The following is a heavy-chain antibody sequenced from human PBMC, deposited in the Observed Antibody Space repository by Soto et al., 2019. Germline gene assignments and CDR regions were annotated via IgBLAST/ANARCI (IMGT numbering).Heavy chain of an antibody. V-gene: IGHV3-53*01. Sequence: EERLVQSGGGLVQPGGSMRLSCAASGFSVGGNYMSWVRQAPGKGLELVSLIYSGGNPFYADSMKGRFTFSRDNSNNMLYLQMDSLRAEDTAVSYCARRPNSDWWGQGTLVIVSS. CDR3: ARRPNSDW. CDR2: IYSGGNP. CDR1: GFSVGGNY. D-gene: IGHD3-9*01. J-gene: IGHJ4*02.